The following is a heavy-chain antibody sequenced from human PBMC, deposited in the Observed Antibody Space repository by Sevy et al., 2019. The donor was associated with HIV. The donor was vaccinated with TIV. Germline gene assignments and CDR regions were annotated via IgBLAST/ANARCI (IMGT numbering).Heavy chain of an antibody. V-gene: IGHV3-48*03. J-gene: IGHJ4*02. CDR3: AKDLPPSATTVAHFAY. CDR1: GFPFSSYE. D-gene: IGHD4-17*01. CDR2: ITNSGSTK. Sequence: GGSLRLSCTASGFPFSSYEMNWVRQAPGKGLEWVSYITNSGSTKYYSDSVKGRFTISRDNAKNSLYLQMNNLRAEDPAVNYCAKDLPPSATTVAHFAYWGRGTLVTVSS.